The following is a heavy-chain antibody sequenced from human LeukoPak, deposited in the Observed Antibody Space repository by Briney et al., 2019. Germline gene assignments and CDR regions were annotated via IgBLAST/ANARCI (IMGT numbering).Heavy chain of an antibody. CDR1: GGSISSYY. J-gene: IGHJ4*02. D-gene: IGHD4-11*01. Sequence: SETLSLTCTVSGGSISSYYWSWIRQSPGKGLEWIGYISHSGTTNYKSSLKSRVTISVDTSKKQFSLKLSSVTAADVAIYFCATQRDHSDYVFDFWGQGTWSPSPQ. CDR3: ATQRDHSDYVFDF. CDR2: ISHSGTT. V-gene: IGHV4-59*01.